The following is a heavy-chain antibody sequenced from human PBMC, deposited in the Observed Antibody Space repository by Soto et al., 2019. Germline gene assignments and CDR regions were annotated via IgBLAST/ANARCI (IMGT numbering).Heavy chain of an antibody. CDR1: GYTFTGYY. CDR2: INPNSGGT. CDR3: VRSYNWKYGDAFDI. V-gene: IGHV1-2*04. J-gene: IGHJ3*02. Sequence: ASVKVSCKASGYTFTGYYMHWVRQAPGQGLEWMGWINPNSGGTNYAQKFQGWVTMTRDTSISTAYMELSRLRSDDTAVYYCVRSYNWKYGDAFDIWGQGTMVTVSS. D-gene: IGHD1-7*01.